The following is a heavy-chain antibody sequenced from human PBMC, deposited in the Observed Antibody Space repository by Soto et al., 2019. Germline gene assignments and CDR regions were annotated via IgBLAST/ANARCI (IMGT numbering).Heavy chain of an antibody. CDR3: ARGKSVILTGYYYYYYYGMDV. J-gene: IGHJ6*02. D-gene: IGHD3-9*01. V-gene: IGHV1-8*01. CDR1: GYTFTSYD. CDR2: MNPNSGNT. Sequence: QVPLVQSGAEVKKPGASVKVSCKASGYTFTSYDINWVRQATGQGLEWMGWMNPNSGNTGYAQKFQGRVTMTRNTSISTAYMELSSLRSEDTAVYYCARGKSVILTGYYYYYYYGMDVWGQGTTVTVSS.